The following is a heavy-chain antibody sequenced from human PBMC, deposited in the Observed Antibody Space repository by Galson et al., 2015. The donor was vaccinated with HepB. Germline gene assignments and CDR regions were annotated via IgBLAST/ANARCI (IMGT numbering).Heavy chain of an antibody. V-gene: IGHV1-3*01. J-gene: IGHJ3*02. CDR1: GYTFTSYA. D-gene: IGHD6-6*01. CDR2: INAGNGNT. Sequence: SVKVSCKASGYTFTSYAMHWVRQAPGQRLEWMGWINAGNGNTKYSQKFQGRVTITRDTSASTAYMELISLRSEDTAVYYCARELYSSSSGRNAFDIWGQGTMVTVS. CDR3: ARELYSSSSGRNAFDI.